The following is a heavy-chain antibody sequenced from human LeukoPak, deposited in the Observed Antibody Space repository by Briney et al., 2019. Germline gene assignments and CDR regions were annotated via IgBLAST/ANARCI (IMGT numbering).Heavy chain of an antibody. J-gene: IGHJ4*02. CDR3: ARRGYYYDSSGYYLGGFDY. Sequence: PGGSLRLSCAVSGFTFSRYGMHWVRQAPGKGLEWVAFIRFDGSNKYYADSVKGRFTISRDNAKNSLYLQMNSLRAEDTAVYYCARRGYYYDSSGYYLGGFDYWGQGTLVTVSS. D-gene: IGHD3-22*01. CDR2: IRFDGSNK. CDR1: GFTFSRYG. V-gene: IGHV3-30*02.